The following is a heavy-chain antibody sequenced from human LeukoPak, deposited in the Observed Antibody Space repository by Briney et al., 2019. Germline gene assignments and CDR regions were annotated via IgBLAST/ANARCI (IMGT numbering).Heavy chain of an antibody. Sequence: SETLSLTCTVSGDSISSGGYSWSWIRQPPGKGLEWIGYIYHIGYISQSGNIYQNPSLKSRVTISLDTSRNQFSLKLSSVTATDTAVYYCARSPLAFYDSSGYPRVWFDPWGQGTLVTVSS. J-gene: IGHJ5*02. V-gene: IGHV4-30-2*01. CDR2: ISQSGNI. D-gene: IGHD3-22*01. CDR3: ARSPLAFYDSSGYPRVWFDP. CDR1: GDSISSGGYS.